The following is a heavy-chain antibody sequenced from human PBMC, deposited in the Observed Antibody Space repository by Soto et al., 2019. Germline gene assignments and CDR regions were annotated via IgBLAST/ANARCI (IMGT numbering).Heavy chain of an antibody. Sequence: GGSLRLSCAASGFTFSSYAMSWVRQAPGKGLEWVSAISGSGGSTYYADSVKGRFTISRDNSKNTLYLQMNSLRAEDTAVYYCPKVPPSAVAGPDWDDGMDIWDQGTTVTISS. CDR2: ISGSGGST. D-gene: IGHD6-19*01. CDR3: PKVPPSAVAGPDWDDGMDI. V-gene: IGHV3-23*01. CDR1: GFTFSSYA. J-gene: IGHJ6*02.